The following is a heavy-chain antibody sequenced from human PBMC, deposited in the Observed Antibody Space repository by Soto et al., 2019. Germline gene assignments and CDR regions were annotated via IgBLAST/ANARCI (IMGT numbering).Heavy chain of an antibody. D-gene: IGHD3-22*01. Sequence: PSETLSLTCAVYGGSFSGYYWSWIRQPPGKGLEWIGEINHSGSTNYNPSLKSRVTISADTSKNQFSLKLSSVTAADTAVYYCARVALKDYDSSGHYYAPFDYWGQGTLVTVSS. CDR2: INHSGST. J-gene: IGHJ4*02. V-gene: IGHV4-34*01. CDR3: ARVALKDYDSSGHYYAPFDY. CDR1: GGSFSGYY.